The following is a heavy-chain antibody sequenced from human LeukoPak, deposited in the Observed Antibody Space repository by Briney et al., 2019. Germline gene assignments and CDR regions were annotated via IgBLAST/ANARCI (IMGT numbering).Heavy chain of an antibody. V-gene: IGHV3-30*02. J-gene: IGHJ4*02. D-gene: IGHD3-22*01. Sequence: GGSLRLSCAASGFTFSSYGMHWVRQAPGKGLEWVAFIRYDGSNKYYADSVKGRFTISRDNSKNTLYLQMNSLRAEDTAVYYCARDSSKITMIVVVITLDYWGQGTLVTVSS. CDR3: ARDSSKITMIVVVITLDY. CDR2: IRYDGSNK. CDR1: GFTFSSYG.